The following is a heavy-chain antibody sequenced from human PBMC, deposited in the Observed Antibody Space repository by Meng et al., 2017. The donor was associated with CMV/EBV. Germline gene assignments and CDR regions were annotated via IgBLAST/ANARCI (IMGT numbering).Heavy chain of an antibody. CDR2: IRYDGSNK. CDR3: AKDRKAAMIVD. CDR1: GFTFSSYG. Sequence: GESLKISCAASGFTFSSYGMHWVRQAPGKGLEWVAFIRYDGSNKYYADSVTGRFTISRDNSKNTLNLQMNSLRDEDTAVYYCAKDRKAAMIVDWGQGTLVTVSS. V-gene: IGHV3-30*02. J-gene: IGHJ4*02. D-gene: IGHD2-2*01.